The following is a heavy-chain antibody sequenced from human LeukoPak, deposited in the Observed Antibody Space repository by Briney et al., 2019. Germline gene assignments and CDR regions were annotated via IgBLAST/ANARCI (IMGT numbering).Heavy chain of an antibody. D-gene: IGHD5-18*01. CDR1: GYSISSGYY. Sequence: SETLFLTCTVSGYSISSGYYWGWIRQPPGKGLEWIGSIYHSGSTYYIPSLKSRVTISVDTSKKQFSLKLSSVTAADTAVYYCARDGLWSSHFDYWGQGTLVTVSS. J-gene: IGHJ4*02. CDR3: ARDGLWSSHFDY. CDR2: IYHSGST. V-gene: IGHV4-38-2*02.